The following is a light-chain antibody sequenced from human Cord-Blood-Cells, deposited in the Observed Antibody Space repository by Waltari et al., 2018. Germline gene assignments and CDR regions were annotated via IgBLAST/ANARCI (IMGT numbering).Light chain of an antibody. J-gene: IGLJ2*01. CDR1: SSDVGGYNY. CDR2: EVN. Sequence: QSALTQPPSASGSPGQSVTISCTGTSSDVGGYNYVSWYQQPPGKAPKLMIFEVNKRPSGVPDRFSGSKACNPAPLAGSWVQAGDGAYYYWSSYGRSNNVVFRGGTKLTVL. V-gene: IGLV2-8*01. CDR3: SSYGRSNNVV.